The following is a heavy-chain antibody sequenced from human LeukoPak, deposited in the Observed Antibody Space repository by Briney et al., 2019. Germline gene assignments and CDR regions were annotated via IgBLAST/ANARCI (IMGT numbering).Heavy chain of an antibody. CDR1: GGSISSYY. CDR3: ARQTGYCSGGSCYSPPYFDY. CDR2: IYYSGST. Sequence: SETLSLTCTVSGGSISSYYWSWTRQPPGKGLEWIGYIYYSGSTNYNPSLKSRVTISVDTSKNQFSLKLSSVTAADTAVYYCARQTGYCSGGSCYSPPYFDYWGQGTLVTVSS. V-gene: IGHV4-59*08. D-gene: IGHD2-15*01. J-gene: IGHJ4*02.